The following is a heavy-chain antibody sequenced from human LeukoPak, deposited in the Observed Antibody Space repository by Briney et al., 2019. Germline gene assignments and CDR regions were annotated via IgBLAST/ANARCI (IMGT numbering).Heavy chain of an antibody. CDR3: ATSHDSAGND. D-gene: IGHD2-15*01. CDR2: INQDGSEK. J-gene: IGHJ4*02. Sequence: GGSLRLSCAASGFMFGNYWMTWVRQAPGEGLEWVAYINQDGSEKYYVDSVKGRFTISRDNAMNSLYLQMNSLTVEDTAVYYCATSHDSAGNDWGQGTLVTVSS. V-gene: IGHV3-7*01. CDR1: GFMFGNYW.